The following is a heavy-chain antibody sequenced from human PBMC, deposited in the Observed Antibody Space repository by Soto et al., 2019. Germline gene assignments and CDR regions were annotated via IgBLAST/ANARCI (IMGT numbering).Heavy chain of an antibody. CDR3: ARTWRTSHGMDV. V-gene: IGHV3-30-3*01. CDR2: ISYDGSNK. J-gene: IGHJ6*02. Sequence: QVQLVESGGGVVQPGRSLRLSCAASGFTFSSYAMHWVRQAPGKGLEWVAVISYDGSNKYYADSVKGRFTISRDNSKNTLYLQMNSLRAEDTAVYYCARTWRTSHGMDVWGQGTTVTIS. CDR1: GFTFSSYA. D-gene: IGHD2-2*01.